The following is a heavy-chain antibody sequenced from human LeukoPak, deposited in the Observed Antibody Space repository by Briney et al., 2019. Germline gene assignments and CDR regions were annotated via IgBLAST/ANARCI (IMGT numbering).Heavy chain of an antibody. Sequence: GASVKVSCKASGYTFTGYYMHWVRQAPGQGLEWMGWINPNSGGTNYAQKFQGRVTMTRDTSISTAYMELSRLRSDDTAVYYCARDRLRFLEWLLHDAFDIWGQGTMVTVSS. CDR2: INPNSGGT. D-gene: IGHD3-3*01. CDR3: ARDRLRFLEWLLHDAFDI. CDR1: GYTFTGYY. V-gene: IGHV1-2*02. J-gene: IGHJ3*02.